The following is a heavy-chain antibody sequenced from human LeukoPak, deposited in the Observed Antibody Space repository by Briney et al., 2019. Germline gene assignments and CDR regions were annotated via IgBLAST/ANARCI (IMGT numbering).Heavy chain of an antibody. D-gene: IGHD6-13*01. CDR2: ISASNGNT. Sequence: RASVRVSCKASGYTFTRYGISWVRQAPGQGLQWLGWISASNGNTNYAQKFRDRVTMTTDTSTNTAYMELRSLRSDDTAVYYCASDHLSIEATGTRYWGQGTLVTVSS. CDR3: ASDHLSIEATGTRY. J-gene: IGHJ4*02. CDR1: GYTFTRYG. V-gene: IGHV1-18*01.